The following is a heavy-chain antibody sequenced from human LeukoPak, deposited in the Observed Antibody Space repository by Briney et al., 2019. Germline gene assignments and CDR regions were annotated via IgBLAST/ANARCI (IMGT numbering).Heavy chain of an antibody. CDR2: IYHSGST. J-gene: IGHJ4*02. Sequence: SETLSLTCTVSGGSISSGGYYWSWLRQPPGKGLEWIGYIYHSGSTYYNPSLKSRVTISVDRSKNQFSLKLSSVTAADTAVYYCARSYSNPLGYYFDYWGQGTLVTVSS. CDR3: ARSYSNPLGYYFDY. V-gene: IGHV4-30-2*01. CDR1: GGSISSGGYY. D-gene: IGHD4-11*01.